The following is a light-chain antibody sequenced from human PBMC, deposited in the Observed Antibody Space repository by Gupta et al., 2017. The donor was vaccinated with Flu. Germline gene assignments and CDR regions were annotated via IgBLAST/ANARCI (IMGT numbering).Light chain of an antibody. CDR2: GAS. J-gene: IGKJ2*01. CDR3: QQYNNWPPYT. V-gene: IGKV3-15*01. Sequence: EIVMTQSPATLSVSPGERATLPCRASQSVSSNLAWYQQKPGQAPRLPIYGASTRATGIPARFSGSGSGIEFTLTISSRQSEDFAVYYCQQYNNWPPYTFGQGTKLEIK. CDR1: QSVSSN.